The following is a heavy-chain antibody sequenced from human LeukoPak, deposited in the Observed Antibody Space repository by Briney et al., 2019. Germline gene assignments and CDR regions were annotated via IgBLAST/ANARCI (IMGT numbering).Heavy chain of an antibody. Sequence: GGTLRLSCAASGFTFSSYGMSWVRQAPGKGLEWVSAISGSGGSTYYADSVKGRFTISRDNAKNSLYLQMNSLRAEDTAVYYCASGITVFDYWGQGTLVTVSS. CDR1: GFTFSSYG. V-gene: IGHV3-23*01. D-gene: IGHD3-3*01. J-gene: IGHJ4*02. CDR2: ISGSGGST. CDR3: ASGITVFDY.